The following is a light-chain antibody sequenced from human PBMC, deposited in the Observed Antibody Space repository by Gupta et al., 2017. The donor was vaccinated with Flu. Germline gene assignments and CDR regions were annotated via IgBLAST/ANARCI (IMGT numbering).Light chain of an antibody. CDR3: QQYGSSPKT. Sequence: LVLPQSPVTLSLSPGERATLSCRASQSVSSSNLAWYQQKPGQAPRLLIYGASSRATGIPDRFSGSGSGTDFTLTISRLEPEDFAVYYCQQYGSSPKTFGQGTKLEIK. CDR2: GAS. V-gene: IGKV3-20*01. J-gene: IGKJ2*01. CDR1: QSVSSSN.